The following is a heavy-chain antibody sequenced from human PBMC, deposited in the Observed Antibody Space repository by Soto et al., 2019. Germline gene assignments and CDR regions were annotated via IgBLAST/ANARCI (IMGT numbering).Heavy chain of an antibody. CDR2: MYYSGTT. V-gene: IGHV4-39*01. Sequence: QLQLQESGPGLVKPSETLSLTCTVSGGSISSSDFYWGWLRQPPGKGLDFIGSMYYSGTTYYNPSLKNLITISVDTSKNQFSLKLISVTAADTAVYYCAVVDSTGNWFDPWGQGALVTVSS. J-gene: IGHJ5*02. CDR1: GGSISSSDFY. CDR3: AVVDSTGNWFDP. D-gene: IGHD3-22*01.